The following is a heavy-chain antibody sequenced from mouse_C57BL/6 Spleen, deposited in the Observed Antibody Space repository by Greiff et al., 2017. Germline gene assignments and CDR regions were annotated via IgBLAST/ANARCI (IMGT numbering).Heavy chain of an antibody. CDR1: GYTFTSYG. V-gene: IGHV1-81*01. J-gene: IGHJ3*01. D-gene: IGHD2-4*01. Sequence: QVQLQQSGAELARPGASVKLSCKASGYTFTSYGISWVKQRTGQGLEWIGEIYPRSGNTYYNEKFKGKATLTADKSSSTAYMELRSLTSEDSAVXFCARPKPDYEESWLADWGQGTLVTVSS. CDR3: ARPKPDYEESWLAD. CDR2: IYPRSGNT.